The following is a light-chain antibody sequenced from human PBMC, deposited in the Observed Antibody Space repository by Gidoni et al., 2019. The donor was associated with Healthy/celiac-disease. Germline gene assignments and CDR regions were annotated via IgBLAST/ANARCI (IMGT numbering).Light chain of an antibody. CDR1: QSVSSSY. Sequence: DILLTKSPGTLSLSPGERATLSCRASQSVSSSYLAWYQQKPGQAPRLLIYGASSRATGIPDRCSGSGYGTDFTLTISRLEPEDFAVYYCQQYGSSPYTFGQGTKLEIK. J-gene: IGKJ2*01. CDR2: GAS. V-gene: IGKV3-20*01. CDR3: QQYGSSPYT.